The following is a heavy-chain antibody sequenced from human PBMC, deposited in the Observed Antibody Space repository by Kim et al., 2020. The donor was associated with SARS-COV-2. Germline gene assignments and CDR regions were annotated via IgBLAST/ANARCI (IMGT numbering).Heavy chain of an antibody. CDR2: IYSGGST. CDR1: GFTVSSNY. J-gene: IGHJ4*02. V-gene: IGHV3-53*01. CDR3: ARAPYYYGSGRYYFDY. D-gene: IGHD3-10*01. Sequence: GGSLRLSCAASGFTVSSNYMSWVRQAPGKGLEWVSVIYSGGSTYYADSVKGRFTISRDNSKNTLYLQMNSLRAEDTAVYYCARAPYYYGSGRYYFDYWGQGTLVTVSS.